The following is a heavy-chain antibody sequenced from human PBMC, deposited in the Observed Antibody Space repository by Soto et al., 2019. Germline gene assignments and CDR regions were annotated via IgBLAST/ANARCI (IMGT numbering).Heavy chain of an antibody. CDR2: IYYSGST. Sequence: PSETLSLTCTVSGGSISSGCYYWSWIRQHPGKGLEWIGYIYYSGSTYYNPSLKSRVTISVDTSKNQFSLKLSSVTAADTAVYYCARKTMVRGVIIFDYWGQGTLVTVSS. J-gene: IGHJ4*02. D-gene: IGHD3-10*01. V-gene: IGHV4-31*03. CDR1: GGSISSGCYY. CDR3: ARKTMVRGVIIFDY.